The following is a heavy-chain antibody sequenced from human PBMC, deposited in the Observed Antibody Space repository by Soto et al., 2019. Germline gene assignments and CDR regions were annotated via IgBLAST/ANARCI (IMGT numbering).Heavy chain of an antibody. CDR2: ISYDGSNK. V-gene: IGHV3-30-3*01. CDR3: ARHPGTWNTLYYYGMDV. Sequence: QVQLVESGGGVVQPGRSLRLSCAASGFTFSSYAMHWVRQAPGKGLEWVAVISYDGSNKYYADSVKGRFTISRDNSKNTLYLQMNSLRAEDTAVYYCARHPGTWNTLYYYGMDVCGQGTTVTVSS. CDR1: GFTFSSYA. J-gene: IGHJ6*02. D-gene: IGHD1-1*01.